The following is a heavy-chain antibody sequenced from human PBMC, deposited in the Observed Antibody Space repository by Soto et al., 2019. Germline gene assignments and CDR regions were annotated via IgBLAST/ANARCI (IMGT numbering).Heavy chain of an antibody. CDR3: YYGLDV. Sequence: AGGSLRLSCAASGFTFSNAWMSWVRQAPGKGLEWVGRIKSKTDGGTTDYAAPVKGRFTISRDDSKNTLYLQMNSLKTEDTDFDYLYYGLDVWGPGTTVTVSS. CDR1: GFTFSNAW. V-gene: IGHV3-15*01. CDR2: IKSKTDGGTT. J-gene: IGHJ6*02.